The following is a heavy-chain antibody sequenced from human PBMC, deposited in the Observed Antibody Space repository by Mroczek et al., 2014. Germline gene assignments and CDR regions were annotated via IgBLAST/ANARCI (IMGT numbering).Heavy chain of an antibody. Sequence: QVQLQESGPGLVKPSQTLSLTCTVSGGSISSGGYYWSWIRQHPGKGLEWIGYIYYSGSTYYNPSLKSRVTISVDTSKNQFSLKLSSVTAADTAVYYCARVNQLQFVYYYYMDVWGKGTTVTVSS. CDR3: ARVNQLQFVYYYYMDV. CDR1: GGSISSGGYY. J-gene: IGHJ6*03. CDR2: IYYSGST. D-gene: IGHD2-2*01. V-gene: IGHV4-31*03.